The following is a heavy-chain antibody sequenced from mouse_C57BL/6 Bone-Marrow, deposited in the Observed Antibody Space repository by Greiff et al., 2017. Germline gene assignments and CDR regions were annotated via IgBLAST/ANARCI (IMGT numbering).Heavy chain of an antibody. CDR1: GYTFTSYW. J-gene: IGHJ3*01. CDR2: INPSSGYT. D-gene: IGHD2-2*01. CDR3: ARWGLPPFAY. V-gene: IGHV1-7*01. Sequence: VQLQQSGAELAKPGASVKLSCKASGYTFTSYWMHWVKQRPGQGLEWIGYINPSSGYTKYNQKFKDKATLTAYKSSSTAYMQLSSLTYEDSAVYYCARWGLPPFAYWGQGTLVTVSA.